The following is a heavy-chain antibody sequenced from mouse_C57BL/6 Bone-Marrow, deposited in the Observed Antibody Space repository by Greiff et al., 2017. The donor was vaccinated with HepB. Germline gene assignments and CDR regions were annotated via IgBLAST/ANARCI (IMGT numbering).Heavy chain of an antibody. CDR3: TRALGCFDY. Sequence: QVQLQQSAAELVRPGASVTLSCKASGYTFTDYEMHWVKQTPVHGLEWIGAIDPETGGTAYNQKFKGKAILTADKSSSTAYMELRSLTSEDSAVYYCTRALGCFDYWGQGTTLTVSS. V-gene: IGHV1-15*01. CDR2: IDPETGGT. J-gene: IGHJ2*01. D-gene: IGHD4-1*01. CDR1: GYTFTDYE.